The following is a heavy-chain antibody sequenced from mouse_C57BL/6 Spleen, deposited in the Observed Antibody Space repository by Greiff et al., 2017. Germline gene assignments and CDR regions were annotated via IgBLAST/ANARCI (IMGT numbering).Heavy chain of an antibody. Sequence: EVKLLESGGGLVQPKGSLKLSCAASGFSFNTYAMNWVRQAPGKGLEWVASIRSKSNNYETYYPDSVKDRFTISRDDSESMLYLQMNNLKTEDTAMYYCVRGDDDGSSYYFDYWGQGTTLTVAS. J-gene: IGHJ2*01. CDR3: VRGDDDGSSYYFDY. CDR2: IRSKSNNYET. D-gene: IGHD1-1*01. V-gene: IGHV10-1*01. CDR1: GFSFNTYA.